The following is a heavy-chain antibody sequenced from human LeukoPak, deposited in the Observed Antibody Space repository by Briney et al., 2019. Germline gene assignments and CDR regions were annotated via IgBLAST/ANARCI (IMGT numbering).Heavy chain of an antibody. V-gene: IGHV4-59*01. J-gene: IGHJ5*02. CDR1: GGSISSYY. Sequence: SETLSLTCTVSGGSISSYYWSWIRQPPGKGLEWIGYIYYSGSTNYNPSLKSRVTISVDTSKNQFSLKLSSVTAADTAVYYCARAYSSSSCWFDPWGQGTLVTVSS. D-gene: IGHD6-6*01. CDR3: ARAYSSSSCWFDP. CDR2: IYYSGST.